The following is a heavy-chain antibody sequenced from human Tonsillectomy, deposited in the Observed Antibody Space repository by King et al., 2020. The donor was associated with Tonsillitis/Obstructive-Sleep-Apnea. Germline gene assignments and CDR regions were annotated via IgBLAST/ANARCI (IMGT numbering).Heavy chain of an antibody. Sequence: VQLQQWGAGLLKPSETLSLTCAVYVGSFSGYYWSWIRQPPGKGLEWIGEINHSGSANYNPSLKSRVTISVDTSKNQFSLKLSSVTAADTAVYYCARGRYCSSTSCYTPTNNGFDPWGQGTLVTVSS. CDR2: INHSGSA. D-gene: IGHD2-2*02. J-gene: IGHJ5*02. V-gene: IGHV4-34*01. CDR3: ARGRYCSSTSCYTPTNNGFDP. CDR1: VGSFSGYY.